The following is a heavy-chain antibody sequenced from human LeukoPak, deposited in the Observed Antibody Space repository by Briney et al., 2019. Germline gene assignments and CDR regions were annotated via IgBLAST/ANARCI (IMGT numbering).Heavy chain of an antibody. Sequence: GGSLRLSCAASGFTFSSYAMHWVRQAPGKGLEWVAVISYDGSNKYYADSVKGRFTISRDNSKNTLYLQMNSLRAEDTAVYYCARSVRGRYYFDYWGQGTLVTVSS. CDR1: GFTFSSYA. V-gene: IGHV3-30-3*01. J-gene: IGHJ4*02. D-gene: IGHD5/OR15-5a*01. CDR3: ARSVRGRYYFDY. CDR2: ISYDGSNK.